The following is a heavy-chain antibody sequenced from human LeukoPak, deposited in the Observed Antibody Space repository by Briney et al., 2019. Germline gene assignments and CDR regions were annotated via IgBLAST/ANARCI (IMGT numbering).Heavy chain of an antibody. Sequence: SETLSLTCAVDGGSFSGYYWSWIRQPPGKGLEWIGEIKHSGSTNYNPSLKSRVTISVDTSKNQFSLKLSSVTAADTAVYYCARQHSSGYYYFDYWGQGTLVTVSS. CDR3: ARQHSSGYYYFDY. D-gene: IGHD3-22*01. CDR2: IKHSGST. CDR1: GGSFSGYY. J-gene: IGHJ4*02. V-gene: IGHV4-34*01.